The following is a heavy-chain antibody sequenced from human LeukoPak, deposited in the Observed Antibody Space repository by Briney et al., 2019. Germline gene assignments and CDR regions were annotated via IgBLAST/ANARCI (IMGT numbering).Heavy chain of an antibody. Sequence: SETLSLTYTVSVGFLSIVSYYWSWIPQPPGKGLERIGSIYSSGSTNYKPSLKSRVTISVTTSTNPCSLKLISVTAAYTAVYYCARVPVVAANTDFDSWGQETLVTVSS. CDR3: ARVPVVAANTDFDS. J-gene: IGHJ4*02. V-gene: IGHV4-61*01. CDR2: IYSSGST. D-gene: IGHD2-15*01. CDR1: VGFLSIVSYY.